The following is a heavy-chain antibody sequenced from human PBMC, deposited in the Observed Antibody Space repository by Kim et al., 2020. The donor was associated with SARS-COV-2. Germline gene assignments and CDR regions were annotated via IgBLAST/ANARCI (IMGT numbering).Heavy chain of an antibody. V-gene: IGHV3-48*02. CDR3: VGDYYESSGYPYGMDV. D-gene: IGHD3-22*01. J-gene: IGHJ6*02. Sequence: SVKGRFTISRDNAKSSLYLQMNSLRDEDTAVYYCVGDYYESSGYPYGMDVWGQGTTVTVSS.